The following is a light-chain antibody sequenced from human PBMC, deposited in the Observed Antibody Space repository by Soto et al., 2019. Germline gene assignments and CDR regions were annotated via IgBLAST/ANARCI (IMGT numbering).Light chain of an antibody. CDR3: QQLGT. CDR2: DAS. J-gene: IGKJ4*01. Sequence: EIVLTQSPATLSLSPGERATLSCRASQSVSSYLAWYQQKPGQAPRLLIYDASNRATGIPARFSGSGSGTDFTLTISSLEPEDFAVYYCQQLGTFGGGTKVDIK. CDR1: QSVSSY. V-gene: IGKV3-11*01.